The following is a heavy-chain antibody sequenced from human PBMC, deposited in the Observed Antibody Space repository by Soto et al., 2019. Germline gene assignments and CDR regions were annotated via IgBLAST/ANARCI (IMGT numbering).Heavy chain of an antibody. D-gene: IGHD6-13*01. Sequence: ASVKVSCKASGDTFITYTFSWVRQAPGQGLEWMGRIIPILGLTNYAQKFHDRVTITADRSTGAVYMDLSGLTSEDTAVYYCVRGFSSSWYDYWGQGTRVTVSS. V-gene: IGHV1-69*02. CDR1: GDTFITYT. J-gene: IGHJ4*02. CDR3: VRGFSSSWYDY. CDR2: IIPILGLT.